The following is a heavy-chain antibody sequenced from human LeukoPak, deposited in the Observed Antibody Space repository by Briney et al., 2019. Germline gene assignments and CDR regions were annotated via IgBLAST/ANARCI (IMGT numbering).Heavy chain of an antibody. CDR2: ISPDGKYI. CDR1: GFTFRSTV. V-gene: IGHV3-23*01. CDR3: VKRIRESTVSEH. D-gene: IGHD2-21*02. J-gene: IGHJ1*01. Sequence: GGSLRLSCAASGFTFRSTVMRWVRQAPGKGLEWVSTISPDGKYIYYADSLRGRFTMSRDNSKNTLYLQMNSLRVEDTAIYYCVKRIRESTVSEHWGQGTLVTVSS.